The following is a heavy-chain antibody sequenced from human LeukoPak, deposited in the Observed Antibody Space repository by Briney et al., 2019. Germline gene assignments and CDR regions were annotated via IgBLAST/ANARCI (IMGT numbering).Heavy chain of an antibody. CDR3: AKDPSVVVVPAGWFDP. CDR2: IRYDGSNK. CDR1: GFTFSSYA. V-gene: IGHV3-30*02. D-gene: IGHD2-2*01. Sequence: PGGSLRLSCAASGFTFSSYAMSWVRQAPGKGLEWVAFIRYDGSNKYYADSVKGRFTISRDNSKNTLYLQMNSLRAEDTAVYYCAKDPSVVVVPAGWFDPWGQGTLVTVSS. J-gene: IGHJ5*02.